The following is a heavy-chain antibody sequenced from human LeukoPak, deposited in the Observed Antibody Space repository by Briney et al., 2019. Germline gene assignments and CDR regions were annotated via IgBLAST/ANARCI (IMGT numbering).Heavy chain of an antibody. CDR2: IIPIFGTA. D-gene: IGHD5-18*01. V-gene: IGHV1-69*05. CDR3: ARLGAMVREYYYYYMDV. CDR1: GGTFSSYA. J-gene: IGHJ6*03. Sequence: SVKVSCKASGGTFSSYAISWVRQAPGQGLEWMGGIIPIFGTANYAQKFQDRVTITTDESTSTAYMELSSLRSEDTAVYYCARLGAMVREYYYYYMDVWGKGTTVTVSS.